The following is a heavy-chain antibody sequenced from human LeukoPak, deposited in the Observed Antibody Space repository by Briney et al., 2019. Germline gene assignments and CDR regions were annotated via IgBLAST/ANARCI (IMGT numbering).Heavy chain of an antibody. CDR3: AGAASSGPFYYYMDV. J-gene: IGHJ6*03. D-gene: IGHD3-3*01. CDR1: GFTVSNNY. V-gene: IGHV3-66*02. Sequence: GGSLRLSCAASGFTVSNNYMIWVRRAPGKGLECISVIYSGGSPFYADSVKGRFTISRDNSENTLSLQMNSLRGEDTAVYYCAGAASSGPFYYYMDVWGKGSTVTVSS. CDR2: IYSGGSP.